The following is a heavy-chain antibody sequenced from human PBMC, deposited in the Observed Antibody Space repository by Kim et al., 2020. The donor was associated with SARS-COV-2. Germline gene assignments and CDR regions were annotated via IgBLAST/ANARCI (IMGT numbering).Heavy chain of an antibody. Sequence: SETLSLTCTVSGGSISTYYWNWIRQPAGKGLEWIGHIEVSGTTKYNPSVKSRVTMSLDTSKNQVSLKLNSVTAADTAVYYCARGAYNSGWYDWLDHWGQG. CDR3: ARGAYNSGWYDWLDH. J-gene: IGHJ5*02. D-gene: IGHD6-19*01. V-gene: IGHV4-4*07. CDR1: GGSISTYY. CDR2: IEVSGTT.